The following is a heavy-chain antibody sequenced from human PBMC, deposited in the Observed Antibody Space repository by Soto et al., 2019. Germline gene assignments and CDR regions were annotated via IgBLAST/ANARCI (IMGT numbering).Heavy chain of an antibody. CDR1: GGSISSYY. CDR3: ATKGYGSGNQFDY. V-gene: IGHV4-59*01. D-gene: IGHD3-10*01. Sequence: PSETLSLTCTVSGGSISSYYWSWIRQPPGKGLEWIGYIYYSGSTNYNPSLKSRVTISVDTSKNQFSLKLSSVTAADTAVYYCATKGYGSGNQFDYWGQGTLVTVSS. CDR2: IYYSGST. J-gene: IGHJ4*02.